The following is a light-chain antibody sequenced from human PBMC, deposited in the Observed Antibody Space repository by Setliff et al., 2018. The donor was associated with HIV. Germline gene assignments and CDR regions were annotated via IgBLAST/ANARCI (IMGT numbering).Light chain of an antibody. CDR3: SSYTSSSPGV. V-gene: IGLV2-14*01. J-gene: IGLJ1*01. CDR2: EVY. CDR1: SSDVGGYNY. Sequence: SALTQPASVSGSPGQSITISCTGTSSDVGGYNYVSWYQQHPGKAPKLMIYEVYNLPSGVSNRFSGSKSGNTASLTISGLQAEDEADYYCSSYTSSSPGVFGTGTKVTVL.